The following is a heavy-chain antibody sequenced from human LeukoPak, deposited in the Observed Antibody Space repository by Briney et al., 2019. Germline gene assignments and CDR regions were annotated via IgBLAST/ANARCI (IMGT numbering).Heavy chain of an antibody. D-gene: IGHD3-22*01. V-gene: IGHV4-34*01. Sequence: KPSETLSLTCAVYGGSFSGYYWSWIRQPPGKGLEWIGEINHSGSTNYNPSLKSRVTISVDTSKNQFSLKLSSVTAADTAVYYCARGRTRRYYYDSSGYSAFDYWGQGTLVTVSS. CDR1: GGSFSGYY. J-gene: IGHJ4*02. CDR2: INHSGST. CDR3: ARGRTRRYYYDSSGYSAFDY.